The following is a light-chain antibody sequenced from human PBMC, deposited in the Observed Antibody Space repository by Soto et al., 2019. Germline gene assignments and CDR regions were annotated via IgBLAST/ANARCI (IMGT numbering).Light chain of an antibody. CDR3: QQSYSTPPVT. V-gene: IGKV3D-15*01. Sequence: EIVLTQSPGTLSVSPGDRVTLSCRASQSISINLAWYQHKPGQAPRLLIHGASTRATGIPARISGSGSGTEFTLTISSLQSEDFAVYYCQQSYSTPPVTFGPGTKVDIK. J-gene: IGKJ3*01. CDR2: GAS. CDR1: QSISIN.